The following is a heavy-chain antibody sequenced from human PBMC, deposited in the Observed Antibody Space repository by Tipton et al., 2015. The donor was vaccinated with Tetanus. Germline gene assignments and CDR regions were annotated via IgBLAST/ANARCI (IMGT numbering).Heavy chain of an antibody. CDR1: GFTFSTYS. CDR3: AGPSILGDWFFDY. Sequence: CAASGFTFSTYSMNWVRQAPGKGLEWVSSISSSSSYIYYADSLKGRFTISRDNAKNSLYLQMNRLRAEDTAVYYCAGPSILGDWFFDYWGQGTLVTVSS. J-gene: IGHJ4*02. D-gene: IGHD2-21*01. CDR2: ISSSSSYI. V-gene: IGHV3-21*01.